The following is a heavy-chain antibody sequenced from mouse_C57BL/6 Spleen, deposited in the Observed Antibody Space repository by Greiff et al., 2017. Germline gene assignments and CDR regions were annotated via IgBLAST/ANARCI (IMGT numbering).Heavy chain of an antibody. CDR3: ARRGVTTLYYYAMDY. D-gene: IGHD2-5*01. Sequence: EVQLVESGGGLVKPGGSLKLSCAASGFTFSDYGMHWVRQAPEKGLEWVAYISSGSSTIYYADTVKGRFTISRDNAKNTLFRQMTSLRSEDTAMYYCARRGVTTLYYYAMDYWGQGTSVTVSS. J-gene: IGHJ4*01. V-gene: IGHV5-17*01. CDR1: GFTFSDYG. CDR2: ISSGSSTI.